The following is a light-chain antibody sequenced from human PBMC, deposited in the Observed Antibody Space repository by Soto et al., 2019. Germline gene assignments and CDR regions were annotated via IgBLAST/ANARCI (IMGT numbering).Light chain of an antibody. CDR1: SSNIGKNY. V-gene: IGLV1-51*01. CDR2: DNN. CDR3: GTWDSSLSAVV. J-gene: IGLJ2*01. Sequence: QSVLTQPPSVSAAPGQTVTISCSGSSSNIGKNYVSWYQQVPGTAPELLIYDNNKRPSGIPARFSGSRSGTSATLGITGLQTGDEADYYCGTWDSSLSAVVFGGGTKLTVL.